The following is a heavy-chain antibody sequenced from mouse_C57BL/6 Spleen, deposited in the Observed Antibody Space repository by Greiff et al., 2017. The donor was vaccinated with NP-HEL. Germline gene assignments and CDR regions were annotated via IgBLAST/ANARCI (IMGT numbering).Heavy chain of an antibody. CDR2: IHPNSGST. CDR1: GYTFTSYW. Sequence: QVQLQQPGAELVKPGASVKLSCKASGYTFTSYWMHWVKQRPGQGLEWIGMIHPNSGSTNYNEKFKSKATLPVDKSSSTAYMQLSSLTSEDSAVYYCARSLYGSSYVWYFDVWGTGTTVTVSS. D-gene: IGHD1-1*01. CDR3: ARSLYGSSYVWYFDV. V-gene: IGHV1-64*01. J-gene: IGHJ1*03.